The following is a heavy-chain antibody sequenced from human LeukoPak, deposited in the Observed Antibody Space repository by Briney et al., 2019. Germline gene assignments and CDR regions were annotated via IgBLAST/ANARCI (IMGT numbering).Heavy chain of an antibody. CDR3: ARLRGTVDAFDI. CDR2: IIPIFGTA. CDR1: GGTFSSYA. J-gene: IGHJ3*02. V-gene: IGHV1-69*13. D-gene: IGHD1-14*01. Sequence: ASVKVSCKASGGTFSSYAISWVRQAPGQGLEWMGGIIPIFGTANYAQKFQGRVTITADESTSTAYMELSSLRSEDTAVYYCARLRGTVDAFDIWGQGTMVTVSS.